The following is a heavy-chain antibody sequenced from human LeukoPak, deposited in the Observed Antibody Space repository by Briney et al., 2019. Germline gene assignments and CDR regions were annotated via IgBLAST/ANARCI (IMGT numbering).Heavy chain of an antibody. CDR3: ARVVPAAIFDY. D-gene: IGHD2-2*01. Sequence: SETLSLTCAVSGGSISSGGYSWSWTRQPPGKGLEWIGYIYHSGSTYYNPSLKSRVTISVDRSKNQFSLKLSSVTAADTAVYYCARVVPAAIFDYWGQGTLVTVSS. V-gene: IGHV4-30-2*01. CDR2: IYHSGST. J-gene: IGHJ4*02. CDR1: GGSISSGGYS.